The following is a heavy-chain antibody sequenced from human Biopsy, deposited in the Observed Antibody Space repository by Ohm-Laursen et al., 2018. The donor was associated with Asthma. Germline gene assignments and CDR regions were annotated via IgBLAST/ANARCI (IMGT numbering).Heavy chain of an antibody. J-gene: IGHJ6*02. CDR3: AESDYYGSGYYYGMDV. CDR1: GGTFSSYA. CDR2: IIPIFGTA. D-gene: IGHD3-10*01. Sequence: ASVKVSCKDSGGTFSSYAISWVRQAPGQGLEWMGGIIPIFGTANYAQKFQGRVTITADESTSTAYMELSSLRSEDTAVYYCAESDYYGSGYYYGMDVWGQGTTVTVSS. V-gene: IGHV1-69*13.